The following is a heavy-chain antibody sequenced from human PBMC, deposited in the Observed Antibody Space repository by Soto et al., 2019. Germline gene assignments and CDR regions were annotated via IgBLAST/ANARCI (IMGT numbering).Heavy chain of an antibody. Sequence: QVQLVQSGAEVKKPGASVKVSCKASGYTFTGYYMHWVRQAPGQGLEWMGWINPNRGGTNYAQKFQGWVTMTRDTSISTAYMELSRLTSDDTAVYCCARGTPVTYWYFALWGRGTLVTVSS. CDR1: GYTFTGYY. J-gene: IGHJ2*01. D-gene: IGHD5-18*01. CDR3: ARGTPVTYWYFAL. V-gene: IGHV1-2*04. CDR2: INPNRGGT.